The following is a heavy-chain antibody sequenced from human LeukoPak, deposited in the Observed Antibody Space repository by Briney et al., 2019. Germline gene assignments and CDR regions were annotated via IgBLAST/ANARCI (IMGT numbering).Heavy chain of an antibody. J-gene: IGHJ5*02. CDR1: GFTFSDYY. D-gene: IGHD2-15*01. V-gene: IGHV3-11*04. Sequence: PGRSLRLSCAASGFTFSDYYMSWIRQAPGKGLEWVSYISSGGSTIYYSDSVKGRFTISRDNAKNSLYLQMNSLRVEDTAVYYCARTGVVVAALERGVANWFDPWGQGTLVTVSS. CDR3: ARTGVVVAALERGVANWFDP. CDR2: ISSGGSTI.